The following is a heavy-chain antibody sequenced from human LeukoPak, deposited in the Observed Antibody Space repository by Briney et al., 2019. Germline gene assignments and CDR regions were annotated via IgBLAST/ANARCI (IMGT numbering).Heavy chain of an antibody. CDR2: IRYDGSNK. CDR1: GFTFSSYG. V-gene: IGHV3-30*02. Sequence: GGSLRLSCAASGFTFSSYGMHWVRQAPGKGLEWVAFIRYDGSNKYYADSVKGRFTISRDNSKNTLYLQMNSLRAEDTAVYYCAKDLRTVTMTNAFDIWGQGTMVTVSS. J-gene: IGHJ3*02. CDR3: AKDLRTVTMTNAFDI. D-gene: IGHD4-17*01.